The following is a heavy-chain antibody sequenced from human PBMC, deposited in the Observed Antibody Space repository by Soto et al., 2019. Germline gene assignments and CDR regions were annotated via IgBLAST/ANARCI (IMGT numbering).Heavy chain of an antibody. CDR3: ARDGVAGIDY. D-gene: IGHD6-19*01. Sequence: SETLSLTCTVSGGSVSSGSYYWSWIRQPPGKGLEWIGYIYYSGSTNYNPSLKSRVTISVDTSKNQFSLKLSSVTAADTAVYYCARDGVAGIDYWGQGTLVTVSS. CDR1: GGSVSSGSYY. V-gene: IGHV4-61*01. J-gene: IGHJ4*02. CDR2: IYYSGST.